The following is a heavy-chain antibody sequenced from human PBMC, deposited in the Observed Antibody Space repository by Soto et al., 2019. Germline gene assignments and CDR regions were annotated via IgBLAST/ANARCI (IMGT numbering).Heavy chain of an antibody. CDR3: AKDPSSGFAMENYFDY. CDR1: GFTFSSYA. V-gene: IGHV3-23*01. CDR2: ISGSSTST. J-gene: IGHJ4*02. D-gene: IGHD3-10*01. Sequence: EVQLSGSGGGLVQPGGSLRLSCAASGFTFSSYAMSWVRQAPGKGLEWVSAISGSSTSTYYADSVKGRFTISRDNSKNTLYLQMKSLRAEDTAVYYCAKDPSSGFAMENYFDYWGQGTLVPVSS.